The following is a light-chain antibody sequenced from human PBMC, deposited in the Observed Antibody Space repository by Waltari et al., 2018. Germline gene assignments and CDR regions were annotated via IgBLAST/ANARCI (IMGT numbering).Light chain of an antibody. CDR1: QSVLYSPNNKNY. V-gene: IGKV4-1*01. J-gene: IGKJ1*01. Sequence: DFVMTQSPDSLAVSLGERATINSKSSQSVLYSPNNKNYLAWYQQKPGQPPRLLFSWASTRESGVPDRFSGSGSGTDFTLTISSLQAEDVAVYYCQQYYDTPRTFGQGTKVEIK. CDR2: WAS. CDR3: QQYYDTPRT.